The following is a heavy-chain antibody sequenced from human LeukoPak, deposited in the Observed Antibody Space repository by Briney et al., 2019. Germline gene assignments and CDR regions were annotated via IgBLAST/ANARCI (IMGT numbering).Heavy chain of an antibody. D-gene: IGHD1-7*01. CDR3: ARDGEAYGWNYAFDY. Sequence: GSLRLSCAVSGFTFTDTYMTWIRQAPGKGLESLSYISPSGTDISYADSVKGRFTISRDNAKNSLYLQMNSLRAEDTAVYYCARDGEAYGWNYAFDYWGQGTLVTVSS. CDR2: ISPSGTDI. J-gene: IGHJ4*02. CDR1: GFTFTDTY. V-gene: IGHV3-11*04.